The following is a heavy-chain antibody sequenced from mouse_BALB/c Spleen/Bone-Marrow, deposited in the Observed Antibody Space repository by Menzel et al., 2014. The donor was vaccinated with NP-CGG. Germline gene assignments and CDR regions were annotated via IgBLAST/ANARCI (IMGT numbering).Heavy chain of an antibody. CDR3: ARRRDGTNYFDY. J-gene: IGHJ2*01. V-gene: IGHV1S34*01. CDR2: ISCYNGAS. Sequence: VVKTGASVKISCKASGYSFTGYYMHWIKQSHGKSLEWIGYISCYNGASGYNQKFKGKATFTEDTSSTIAYMQFNSLTSEDSAVYYCARRRDGTNYFDYWGQGTTLTVSS. D-gene: IGHD2-1*01. CDR1: GYSFTGYY.